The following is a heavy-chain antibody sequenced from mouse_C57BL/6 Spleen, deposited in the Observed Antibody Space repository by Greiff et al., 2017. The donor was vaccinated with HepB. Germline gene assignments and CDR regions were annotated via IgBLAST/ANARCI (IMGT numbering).Heavy chain of an antibody. CDR1: GYAFSSYW. CDR2: IYPGDGDT. V-gene: IGHV1-80*01. Sequence: VQLQQSGAELVKPGASVKISCKASGYAFSSYWMNWVKQRPGKGLEWIGQIYPGDGDTNYNGKFKGKATLTADKSSSTAYMQLSSLTSEDSAVYFCARSGGNYALAWFAYWGQGTLVTVSA. J-gene: IGHJ3*01. CDR3: ARSGGNYALAWFAY. D-gene: IGHD2-1*01.